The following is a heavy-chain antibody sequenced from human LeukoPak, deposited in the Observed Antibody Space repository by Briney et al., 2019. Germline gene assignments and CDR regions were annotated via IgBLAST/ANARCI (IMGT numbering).Heavy chain of an antibody. Sequence: TGGSLRLSCAASGFTFSSYAMSWVRQAPGKGREGGSAISGSGGSTYYADSVKGRFTISSDNSKNTLYLQMNRLRDEDTAVYYCAKVVRGVKSVFDYWGQGTLVTVSS. J-gene: IGHJ4*02. CDR1: GFTFSSYA. V-gene: IGHV3-23*01. CDR3: AKVVRGVKSVFDY. D-gene: IGHD3-10*01. CDR2: ISGSGGST.